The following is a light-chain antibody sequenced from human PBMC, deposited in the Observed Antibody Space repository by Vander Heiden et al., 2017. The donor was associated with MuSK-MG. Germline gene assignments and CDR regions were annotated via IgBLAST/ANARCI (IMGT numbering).Light chain of an antibody. V-gene: IGLV2-23*02. Sequence: QSALTQPASVSVSPGQSTTIPCTGTSSDVGGYSLVSWFHQHPGKAPKLMIYEVNGRPSGVSTRFSCSKSGNTASPTISGLQAEDEADYYCCSYAGSSTSPYVFGTGTKVTVL. CDR3: CSYAGSSTSPYV. CDR1: SSDVGGYSL. J-gene: IGLJ1*01. CDR2: EVN.